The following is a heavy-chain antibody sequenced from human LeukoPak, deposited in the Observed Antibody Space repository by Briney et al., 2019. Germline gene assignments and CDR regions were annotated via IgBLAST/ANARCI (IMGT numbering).Heavy chain of an antibody. Sequence: GGSLRLSCAASGLTFSSYEMNWVRQASGRGLVWVLYISSSGSTIYYADSVKGRFTISRDNAKNSLYLQMNSLRAEDTAVYYCAELGITMIGGVWGKGTTVTISS. CDR2: ISSSGSTI. CDR3: AELGITMIGGV. J-gene: IGHJ6*04. D-gene: IGHD3-10*02. V-gene: IGHV3-48*03. CDR1: GLTFSSYE.